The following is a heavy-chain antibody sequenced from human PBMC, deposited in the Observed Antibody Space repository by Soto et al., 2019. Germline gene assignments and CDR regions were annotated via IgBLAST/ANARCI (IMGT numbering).Heavy chain of an antibody. V-gene: IGHV4-34*01. CDR3: ARARTYYDFWSGLVANWFDP. D-gene: IGHD3-3*01. J-gene: IGHJ5*02. CDR1: GGSFSGYY. Sequence: TLSLTCAVYGGSFSGYYWSWIRQPPGKGLEWIGEINHSGSTNYNPSLKSRVTISVDTSKNQFSLKLSSVTAADTAVYYCARARTYYDFWSGLVANWFDPWGQGTLVTVSS. CDR2: INHSGST.